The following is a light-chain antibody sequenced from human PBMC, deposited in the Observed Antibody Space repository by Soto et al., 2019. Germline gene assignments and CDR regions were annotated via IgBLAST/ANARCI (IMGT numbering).Light chain of an antibody. CDR1: QSLLHSNGYNY. V-gene: IGKV2-28*01. J-gene: IGKJ4*01. CDR3: MQALQTPLT. Sequence: DIVMTQSPLSLPVTPGEPASISCRSSQSLLHSNGYNYLDWYLQKPGQSPQLLIYLGSNRASGVPDRFSGSGSGTDFTLNISRVEPEDVGVYYCMQALQTPLTFGGGTKVEIK. CDR2: LGS.